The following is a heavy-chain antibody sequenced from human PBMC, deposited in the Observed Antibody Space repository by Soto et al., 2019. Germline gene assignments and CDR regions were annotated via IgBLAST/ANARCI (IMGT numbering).Heavy chain of an antibody. CDR3: ARAVGQFRVMDS. J-gene: IGHJ4*02. V-gene: IGHV3-7*01. Sequence: EVQLVESGGGLVQPGGSLRLSCAASGFTFSTYWMNWVRQAPGKGLEWVANIKQDGSTKDYVDSVKGRFTISRDNAKKSLYLQMNSLRAEDTAVYYCARAVGQFRVMDSWGQGTLVSVSS. D-gene: IGHD3-10*01. CDR1: GFTFSTYW. CDR2: IKQDGSTK.